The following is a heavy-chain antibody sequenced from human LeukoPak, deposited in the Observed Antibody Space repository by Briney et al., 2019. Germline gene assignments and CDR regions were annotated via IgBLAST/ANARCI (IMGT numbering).Heavy chain of an antibody. D-gene: IGHD5-12*01. CDR3: AKPSGGYDSPGFDY. CDR2: ISGSGGST. J-gene: IGHJ4*02. V-gene: IGHV3-23*01. Sequence: PGGSLRLSCAASGFTLSSYAMSWVRQAPGKGLEWVSAISGSGGSTYYADSVKGRFTISRDNSKNTLYLQMNSLRAEDTAVYYCAKPSGGYDSPGFDYWGQGTLVTVSS. CDR1: GFTLSSYA.